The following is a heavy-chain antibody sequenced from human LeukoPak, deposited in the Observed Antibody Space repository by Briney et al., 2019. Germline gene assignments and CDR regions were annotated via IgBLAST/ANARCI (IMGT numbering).Heavy chain of an antibody. J-gene: IGHJ6*03. V-gene: IGHV1-3*01. D-gene: IGHD2-2*01. CDR3: ATGPSSWGYYYYMDV. CDR1: GYTFTSYA. Sequence: ASVKVSCKASGYTFTSYAMHWVRQAPGQRLEWMGWINAGNGNTKYSQKFQGRVTITRDTSASTAYMELSSLRSEDTAVYYCATGPSSWGYYYYMDVWGKGTTVTVSS. CDR2: INAGNGNT.